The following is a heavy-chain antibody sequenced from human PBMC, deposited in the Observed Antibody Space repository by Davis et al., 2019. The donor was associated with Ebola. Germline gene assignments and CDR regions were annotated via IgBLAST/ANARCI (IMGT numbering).Heavy chain of an antibody. D-gene: IGHD2-2*01. J-gene: IGHJ5*02. CDR1: GYTFTSYG. CDR3: ARAAAAISFNWFDP. V-gene: IGHV1-18*04. CDR2: ISAYNGNT. Sequence: ASVKVSSKASGYTFTSYGISWVRQAPGQGLEWMGWISAYNGNTNYAQKLQGRVTMTTDTSASTAYMELSSLRSEDTAIYYCARAAAAISFNWFDPWGQGTLVTVSS.